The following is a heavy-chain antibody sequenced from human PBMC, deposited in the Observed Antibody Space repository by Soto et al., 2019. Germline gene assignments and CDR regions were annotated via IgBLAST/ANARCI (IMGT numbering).Heavy chain of an antibody. V-gene: IGHV1-18*01. Sequence: ASVKVSCKASGYTFSSYGISWVRQAPGQGLEWMGWISAYNGNTNYAQKLQGRVTMTTDTSTSTAYMELRSLRSDDTAVYYCARERSFDYGDYLAPWGQGTLVTVSS. D-gene: IGHD4-17*01. J-gene: IGHJ5*02. CDR3: ARERSFDYGDYLAP. CDR1: GYTFSSYG. CDR2: ISAYNGNT.